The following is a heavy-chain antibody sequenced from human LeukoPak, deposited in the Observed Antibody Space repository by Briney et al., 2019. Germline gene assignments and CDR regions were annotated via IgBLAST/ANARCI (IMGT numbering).Heavy chain of an antibody. CDR2: IYYSGST. CDR3: AAGIAAAVPFDY. CDR1: GGSISSGGYY. J-gene: IGHJ4*02. Sequence: SQTLSLTCTVSGGSISSGGYYWSWIRQHPGTGLEWIGYIYYSGSTYYNPSLKSRVTISVDTSKNQFSLKLSSVTAADTAVYYCAAGIAAAVPFDYWGQGTLVTVSS. D-gene: IGHD6-13*01. V-gene: IGHV4-31*03.